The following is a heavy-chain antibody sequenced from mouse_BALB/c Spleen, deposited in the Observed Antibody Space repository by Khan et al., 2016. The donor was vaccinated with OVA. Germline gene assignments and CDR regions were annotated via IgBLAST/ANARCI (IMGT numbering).Heavy chain of an antibody. V-gene: IGHV2-9*02. D-gene: IGHD3-3*01. CDR1: GYSLTRYG. CDR2: IWAGGST. J-gene: IGHJ2*01. Sequence: QVQLQQSGPGLVAPSQSLSITCTVSGYSLTRYGVHWVRQPPGKGLEWLGLIWAGGSTNYNWALMSRLSISIDSSKSLVFLIMNSLQTDDTALYYCARAKYLARYWGQGTTLTVSS. CDR3: ARAKYLARY.